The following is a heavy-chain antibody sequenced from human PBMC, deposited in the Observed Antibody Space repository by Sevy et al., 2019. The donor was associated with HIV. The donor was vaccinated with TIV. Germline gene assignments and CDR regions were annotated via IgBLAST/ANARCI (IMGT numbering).Heavy chain of an antibody. CDR1: GGSFSGYY. J-gene: IGHJ6*02. V-gene: IGHV4-34*01. CDR2: INHSGST. CDR3: AGGGYRSSWFVVYYHYGMDV. Sequence: SETLSLTCAVYGGSFSGYYWSWIRQPPGKGLEWIGEINHSGSTNYNPSLKSRVTISVDTSKNQFSLKLSSVTAADTGVDYCAGGGYRSSWFVVYYHYGMDVWGQGTTVTVSS. D-gene: IGHD6-13*01.